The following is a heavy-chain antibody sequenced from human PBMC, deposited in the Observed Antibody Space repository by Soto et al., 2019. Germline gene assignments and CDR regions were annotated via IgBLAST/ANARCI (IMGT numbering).Heavy chain of an antibody. J-gene: IGHJ4*02. CDR2: IGGSDGST. CDR3: TKTRYFDFPGTFDY. D-gene: IGHD3-9*01. V-gene: IGHV3-23*01. CDR1: GFTFSGFA. Sequence: PGGSLRLSCVTSGFTFSGFAMTWVRQAPGKGLEWVSGIGGSDGSTSYADSVKGRFTISRDTSKNTLYLQMSGLRVEDTAIYYCTKTRYFDFPGTFDYWGQGTLVTVSS.